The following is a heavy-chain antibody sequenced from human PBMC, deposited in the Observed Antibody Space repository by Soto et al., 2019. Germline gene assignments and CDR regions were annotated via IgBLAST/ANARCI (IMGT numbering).Heavy chain of an antibody. CDR3: ARKARITMIVVVMPPYYFDY. V-gene: IGHV4-34*01. Sequence: SETLSLTCAVYGGSFSGYYWSWIRQPPGKGLEWIGEINHSGSTNYNPSLKSRVTISVDTSKNQFSLKLSSVTAADTAVYYCARKARITMIVVVMPPYYFDYWGQGTLVTVSS. D-gene: IGHD3-22*01. CDR2: INHSGST. J-gene: IGHJ4*02. CDR1: GGSFSGYY.